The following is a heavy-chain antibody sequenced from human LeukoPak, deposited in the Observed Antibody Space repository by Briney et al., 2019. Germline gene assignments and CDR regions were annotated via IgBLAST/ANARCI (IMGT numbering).Heavy chain of an antibody. Sequence: ASVKVSCKASGYTFTSYGISWVRQAPGQGLEWMGWISAYNGNTNYAQKLQGRVTMTTDTSTSTSYMELRSLRSDDTAVYYCARWGFVGATKGHLDYWGQGTLVTVSS. CDR2: ISAYNGNT. J-gene: IGHJ4*02. CDR3: ARWGFVGATKGHLDY. D-gene: IGHD1-26*01. V-gene: IGHV1-18*01. CDR1: GYTFTSYG.